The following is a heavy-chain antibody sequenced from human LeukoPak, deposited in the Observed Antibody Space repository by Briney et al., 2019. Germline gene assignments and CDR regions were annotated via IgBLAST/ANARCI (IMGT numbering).Heavy chain of an antibody. V-gene: IGHV3-48*03. D-gene: IGHD6-19*01. CDR3: ARDSSGWYYFDY. CDR2: ISRSSGSSI. CDR1: EFTVSTNY. Sequence: QPGGSLRLSCAASEFTVSTNYMNWVRQAPGKGLEWVSYISRSSGSSIYYADSVKGRFTISRDNAKNSLYLQMNSLRAEDTAVYYCARDSSGWYYFDYWGQGILVTVSS. J-gene: IGHJ4*02.